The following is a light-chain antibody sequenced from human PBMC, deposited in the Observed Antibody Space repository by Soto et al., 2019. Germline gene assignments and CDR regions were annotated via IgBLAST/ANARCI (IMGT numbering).Light chain of an antibody. Sequence: EIVLTQSPDTLSLSPGERATLPCRASQSVSRNYLAWYQQKPGQAPRLLIYGAFTRATGIPDRFSGSGSGTDFTLTISRLEPEDVALYYCQQHETLITFGQGTRLEIK. CDR2: GAF. V-gene: IGKV3-20*01. CDR3: QQHETLIT. CDR1: QSVSRNY. J-gene: IGKJ5*01.